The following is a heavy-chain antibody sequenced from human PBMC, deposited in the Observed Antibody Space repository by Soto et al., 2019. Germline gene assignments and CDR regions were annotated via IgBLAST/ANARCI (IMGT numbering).Heavy chain of an antibody. CDR1: GGSISSYY. V-gene: IGHV4-4*07. J-gene: IGHJ4*02. D-gene: IGHD3-22*01. CDR3: ASTTYYYDSSGYSVFDY. CDR2: IYTSGST. Sequence: SETLSLTCTVSGGSISSYYWSWIRQPAGEGLEWIGRIYTSGSTNYNPSLKSRVTMSVDTSKNQFSLKLSSVTAADTAVYYCASTTYYYDSSGYSVFDYWGQGTLVTVSS.